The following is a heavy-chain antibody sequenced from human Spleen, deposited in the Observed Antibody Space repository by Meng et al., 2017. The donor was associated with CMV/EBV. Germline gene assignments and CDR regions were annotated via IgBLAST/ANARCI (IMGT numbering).Heavy chain of an antibody. CDR3: AKTDSREGGFDS. Sequence: TVSGAYIPHGGYYWSWIRQHPERGLEWIGFIYFSGVTYYNPSLKSRITISVDASKRQFFLKLNSVTAADTAVYYCAKTDSREGGFDSWGQGTLVTVSS. D-gene: IGHD1-1*01. J-gene: IGHJ4*02. V-gene: IGHV4-31*03. CDR1: GAYIPHGGYY. CDR2: IYFSGVT.